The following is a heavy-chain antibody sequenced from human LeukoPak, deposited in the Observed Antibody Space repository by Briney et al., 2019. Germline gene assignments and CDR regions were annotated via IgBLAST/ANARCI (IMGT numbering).Heavy chain of an antibody. J-gene: IGHJ4*02. V-gene: IGHV1-2*02. CDR1: GYTFTGYY. CDR2: INPNSGGT. Sequence: ASVKVPCKASGYTFTGYYMHWVRQAPGQGLEWMGWINPNSGGTNYAQKFQGRVTMTRDTSISTAYMELSRLRSDDTAVYYCARGGDIVLMVYAVGDYWGQGTLVTVSS. CDR3: ARGGDIVLMVYAVGDY. D-gene: IGHD2-8*01.